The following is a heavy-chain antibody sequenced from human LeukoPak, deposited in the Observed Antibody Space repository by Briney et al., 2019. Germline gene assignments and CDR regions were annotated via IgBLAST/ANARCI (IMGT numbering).Heavy chain of an antibody. V-gene: IGHV4-30-2*01. CDR1: GGSISSGGYY. D-gene: IGHD4-17*01. Sequence: SETLSLTCTVSGGSISSGGYYWSWIRQPPGKGLEWIGYIYHSGSTYYNPSLKSRVTISVDRSKNQFSLKLSSVTAADTAVYYCAREVLALPTGYMDVWGKGTTVTVSS. CDR3: AREVLALPTGYMDV. CDR2: IYHSGST. J-gene: IGHJ6*03.